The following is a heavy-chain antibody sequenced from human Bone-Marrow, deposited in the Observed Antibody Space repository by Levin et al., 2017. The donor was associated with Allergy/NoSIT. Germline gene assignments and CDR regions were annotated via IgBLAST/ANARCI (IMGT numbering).Heavy chain of an antibody. Sequence: PGGSLRLSCAASGFTFSNAWMSWVRQAPGEGLEWVGRIKSKADGGTTDYGAPVKGRFTILRDDSKNTLYLEMNSLKTEDTAVYYCVTALYSTTWYKDAFDIWGQGTMVTVSS. D-gene: IGHD2-2*02. CDR2: IKSKADGGTT. J-gene: IGHJ3*02. CDR1: GFTFSNAW. V-gene: IGHV3-15*01. CDR3: VTALYSTTWYKDAFDI.